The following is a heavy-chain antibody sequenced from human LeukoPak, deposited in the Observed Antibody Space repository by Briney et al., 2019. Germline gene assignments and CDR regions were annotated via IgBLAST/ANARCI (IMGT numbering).Heavy chain of an antibody. Sequence: GGSLRLSCAASGFTFSSYAMHWVRQAPGKGLDWVSTISGTGDHPYYAASVKGRFTISRDNSRSTLYLQMNSLRAEDTAIYYCATVLVGSSGWLFEYWGQGTLVTVSS. CDR3: ATVLVGSSGWLFEY. V-gene: IGHV3-23*01. CDR2: ISGTGDHP. D-gene: IGHD6-19*01. CDR1: GFTFSSYA. J-gene: IGHJ4*02.